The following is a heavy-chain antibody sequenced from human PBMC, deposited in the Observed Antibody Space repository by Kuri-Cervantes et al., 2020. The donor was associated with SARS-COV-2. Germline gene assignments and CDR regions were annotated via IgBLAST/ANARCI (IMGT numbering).Heavy chain of an antibody. J-gene: IGHJ4*02. V-gene: IGHV2-26*01. CDR3: GHSKTVAGTAIDY. CDR1: GFSLSNARMG. D-gene: IGHD6-19*01. CDR2: IFSNDEK. Sequence: SGPTLVKPTETLTLTCTVSGFSLSNARMGVSWIRQPPGKALERLAHIFSNDEKSYSTSLKSRLTISKDTSKSQVVLTMTNMDPVDTATYYCGHSKTVAGTAIDYWGQGTLVTVSS.